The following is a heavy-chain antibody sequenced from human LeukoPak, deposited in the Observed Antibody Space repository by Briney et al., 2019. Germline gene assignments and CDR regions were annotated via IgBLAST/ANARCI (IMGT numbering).Heavy chain of an antibody. CDR2: INHSGST. J-gene: IGHJ3*02. CDR1: GGSFSGYY. D-gene: IGHD3-16*01. Sequence: SETLSLTCAVYGGSFSGYYWSWIRQPPGKGLEWIGEINHSGSTYYNPSLKSRVAISVDTSKNQFSLKLSSVTAADTAVYYCASWMDDYVWGSSDAFDIWGQGTMVTVSS. V-gene: IGHV4-34*01. CDR3: ASWMDDYVWGSSDAFDI.